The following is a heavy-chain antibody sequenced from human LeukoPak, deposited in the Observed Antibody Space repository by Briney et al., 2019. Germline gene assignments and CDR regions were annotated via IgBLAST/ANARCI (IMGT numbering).Heavy chain of an antibody. V-gene: IGHV3-7*01. CDR3: ARDPDSSSFDY. D-gene: IGHD6-13*01. CDR1: GFTFSDSW. J-gene: IGHJ4*02. Sequence: GGSLRLSCAASGFTFSDSWMSWVRQAPGKGLEWVADIKKDGSEKDYVDSVKGRFTISRDNPKNSLYLQMDSLRAEDTAVYYCARDPDSSSFDYWGQGALVTVSS. CDR2: IKKDGSEK.